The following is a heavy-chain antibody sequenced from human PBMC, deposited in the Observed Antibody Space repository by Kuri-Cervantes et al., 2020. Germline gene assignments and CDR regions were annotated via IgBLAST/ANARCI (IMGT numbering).Heavy chain of an antibody. CDR2: INAYNGDT. Sequence: ASVKVSCKTSGYTFTGYGISWVRQAPGQGLEWMGWINAYNGDTKYAQKLQDRVTMTTDTSTSTAYMELRSLRSDDTAVYYCARGRYNWNDGDENFDYWGQGTLVTVSS. CDR3: ARGRYNWNDGDENFDY. D-gene: IGHD1-20*01. CDR1: GYTFTGYG. V-gene: IGHV1-18*01. J-gene: IGHJ4*02.